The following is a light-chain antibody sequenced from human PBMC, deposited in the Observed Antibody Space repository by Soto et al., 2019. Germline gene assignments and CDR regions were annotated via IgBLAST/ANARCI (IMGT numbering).Light chain of an antibody. CDR2: AAS. CDR1: QSIGSY. CDR3: QQSYSIRPP. Sequence: DIQMTQSPSSLSASVGDRVTITCRASQSIGSYLHWYQQKPGKATKLLIYAASSLQSGVPSRFSGSGSGTDFTLTINSVLPYDFVNYYCQQSYSIRPPVAVGT. V-gene: IGKV1-39*01. J-gene: IGKJ4*01.